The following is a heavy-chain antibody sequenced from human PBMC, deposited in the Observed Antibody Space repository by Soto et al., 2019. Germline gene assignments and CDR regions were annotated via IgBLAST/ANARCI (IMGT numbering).Heavy chain of an antibody. V-gene: IGHV1-69*06. D-gene: IGHD2-15*01. CDR1: GATFNNYA. CDR3: ASTDCSSHSCSIRGHHYYYGMDV. J-gene: IGHJ6*02. Sequence: QVQLVQSGSEVTKPGSSVRVSCQVSGATFNNYAVSWVRQAPGQGLEWMGGIIPLLGTVDIAQKFQGRITLFADTSRTTVDIELRSLTSEDTAIYYCASTDCSSHSCSIRGHHYYYGMDVWGQGTSVTVS. CDR2: IIPLLGTV.